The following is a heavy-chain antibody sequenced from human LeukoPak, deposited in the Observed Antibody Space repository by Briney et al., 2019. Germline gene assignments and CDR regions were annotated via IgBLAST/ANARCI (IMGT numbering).Heavy chain of an antibody. CDR2: ISGSGGST. Sequence: GGSLRLSCAASGFTFSSYAMSWVRQAPGKGLEWVSAISGSGGSTYYADSVKGRFTISRDNSKNTLYLQMNSLRAEDTAVYYCARRRYSGSSQHFDYWGQGTLVTVSS. CDR1: GFTFSSYA. D-gene: IGHD1-26*01. J-gene: IGHJ4*02. V-gene: IGHV3-23*01. CDR3: ARRRYSGSSQHFDY.